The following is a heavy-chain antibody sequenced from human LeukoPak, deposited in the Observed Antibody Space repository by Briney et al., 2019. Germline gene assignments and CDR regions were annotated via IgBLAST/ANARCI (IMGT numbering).Heavy chain of an antibody. CDR2: LQPDGSDE. Sequence: GGSLRLSCAASGFSFNSFAMHWVRQAPGKGLEHLAFLQPDGSDEYYADSVEGRFTISRDNSKNTLYLQMNGLRGDDTAVYYCARGHQEYSSSSGGLAYDYWGQGTLVTVSS. CDR3: ARGHQEYSSSSGGLAYDY. J-gene: IGHJ4*02. D-gene: IGHD6-6*01. CDR1: GFSFNSFA. V-gene: IGHV3-30*02.